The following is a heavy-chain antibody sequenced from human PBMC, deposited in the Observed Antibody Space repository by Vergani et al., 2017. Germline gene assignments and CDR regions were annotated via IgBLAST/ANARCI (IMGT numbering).Heavy chain of an antibody. CDR3: ARDLVWVDYGNYYYYGMDV. CDR2: IIPILGIA. J-gene: IGHJ6*02. D-gene: IGHD4-17*01. Sequence: QVQLVQSGAEVKKPGSSVKVSCKASGGTFSSYTISWVRKAPGQGLEWMGRIIPILGIANYAQKFQGRVTMTTDTSTSTAYMELRSLRSDDTAVYYYARDLVWVDYGNYYYYGMDVWGQXP. CDR1: GGTFSSYT. V-gene: IGHV1-69*08.